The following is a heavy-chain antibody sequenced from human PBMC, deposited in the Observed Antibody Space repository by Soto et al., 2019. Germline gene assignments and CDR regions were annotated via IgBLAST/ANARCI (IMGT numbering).Heavy chain of an antibody. V-gene: IGHV4-4*02. Sequence: PSETLSLTCAVSGGSISSSNWWSWVRQPPGKGLEWIGEIYHSGSTNYNPSLKSRVTISVDKSKNQFSLKLSSVTAADTAVYYCASGSGSYEERWFDPWGQGTLVTVSS. CDR1: GGSISSSNW. J-gene: IGHJ5*02. CDR3: ASGSGSYEERWFDP. CDR2: IYHSGST. D-gene: IGHD1-26*01.